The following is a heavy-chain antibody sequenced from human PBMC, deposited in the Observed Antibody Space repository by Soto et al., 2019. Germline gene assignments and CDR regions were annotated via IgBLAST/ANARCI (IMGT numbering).Heavy chain of an antibody. D-gene: IGHD6-6*01. Sequence: PSETLSLTCTVSGGSISSSSYYWGWIRQPPGKGLEWIGSIYYSGSTYYNPSLKSRVTISIDTSKNQFSLKLSSVTAADTAVYYCARHVVSSSPYFDYWGQGTLVTVSS. V-gene: IGHV4-39*01. CDR2: IYYSGST. CDR1: GGSISSSSYY. CDR3: ARHVVSSSPYFDY. J-gene: IGHJ4*02.